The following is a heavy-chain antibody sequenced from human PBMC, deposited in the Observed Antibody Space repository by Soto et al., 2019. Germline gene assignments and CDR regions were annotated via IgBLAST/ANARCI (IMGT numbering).Heavy chain of an antibody. CDR1: GYTFTSYY. Sequence: ASVKVSCKASGYTFTSYYMHWVRQAPGQGLEWMGIINPSGGSTSYAQKFQGRVTMTRGTSASTVYMELSSLRSEDTAVYYCARDRATPWLVRGYYYYYAMDVWGQGTTVTVSS. CDR2: INPSGGST. D-gene: IGHD6-19*01. CDR3: ARDRATPWLVRGYYYYYAMDV. V-gene: IGHV1-46*01. J-gene: IGHJ6*02.